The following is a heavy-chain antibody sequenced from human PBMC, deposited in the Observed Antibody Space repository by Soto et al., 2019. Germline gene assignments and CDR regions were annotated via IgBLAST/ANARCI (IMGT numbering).Heavy chain of an antibody. Sequence: SVKVSCKASGGTFSSYAISWVRQAPGQGLEWMGGIIPIFGTANYAQKFQGRVTITADESTSTAYMELSSLRSEDTAVYYCARELSGIAAAGLFDYWGQGTLVTVS. D-gene: IGHD6-13*01. J-gene: IGHJ4*02. V-gene: IGHV1-69*13. CDR3: ARELSGIAAAGLFDY. CDR1: GGTFSSYA. CDR2: IIPIFGTA.